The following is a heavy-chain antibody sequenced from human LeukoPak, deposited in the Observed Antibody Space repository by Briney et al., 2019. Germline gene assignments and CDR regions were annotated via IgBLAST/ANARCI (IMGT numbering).Heavy chain of an antibody. J-gene: IGHJ4*02. CDR2: ISSSSSYI. V-gene: IGHV3-21*01. Sequence: PGGSLRLSCAASGFTFSSYSMNWVRQAPGKGLEWVSSISSSSSYIYYADSVKGRFTISRDNAKNSLYLQMNSLRAEDTAVYYCARDSSGWYSGSWGGYYFDYWGQGTLVTVSS. CDR3: ARDSSGWYSGSWGGYYFDY. CDR1: GFTFSSYS. D-gene: IGHD6-19*01.